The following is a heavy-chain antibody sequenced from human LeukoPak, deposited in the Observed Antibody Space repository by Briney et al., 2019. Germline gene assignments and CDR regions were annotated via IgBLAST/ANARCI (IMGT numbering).Heavy chain of an antibody. CDR1: GYTFTGYY. V-gene: IGHV1-2*04. D-gene: IGHD3-10*01. J-gene: IGHJ3*02. Sequence: GASVKVSCKASGYTFTGYYMHWVRQPPGQGLEWMGWINPNSGGTNYAQKFQGWVTMTRDTSISTAYMELSRLRSDDTAVYYCARVPFDGSGSYRYAFDIWGQGTMVTVSS. CDR3: ARVPFDGSGSYRYAFDI. CDR2: INPNSGGT.